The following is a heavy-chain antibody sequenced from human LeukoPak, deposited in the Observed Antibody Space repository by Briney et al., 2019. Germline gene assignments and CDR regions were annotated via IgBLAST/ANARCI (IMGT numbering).Heavy chain of an antibody. J-gene: IGHJ4*02. CDR2: IYNTGST. CDR3: ARGYSDYSLGY. Sequence: SQTLSLTCTVSGGSISIGDYSWTWIRQTPGQGVEWIGNIYNTGSTHFNPSLRSRLSLSLDTSKNQFSLKLNSVTAADTAVYYCARGYSDYSLGYWGQGSLVIVSS. V-gene: IGHV4-30-4*01. D-gene: IGHD4-11*01. CDR1: GGSISIGDYS.